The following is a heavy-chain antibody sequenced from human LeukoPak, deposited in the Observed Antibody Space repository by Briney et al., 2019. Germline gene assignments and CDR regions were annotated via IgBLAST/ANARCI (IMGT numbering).Heavy chain of an antibody. CDR2: ISSSSSYI. J-gene: IGHJ6*02. Sequence: GGSLRLSCAASGFTFSSYSMNWVRQAPGKGLEWVSSISSSSSYIYYADSVKGRFTISRDNAKNSLYLQMNSLRAEDTAVYYCASQVGYCSSTSCYGRDYYYYYGMDVWGQGTTVTVSS. V-gene: IGHV3-21*01. D-gene: IGHD2-2*01. CDR1: GFTFSSYS. CDR3: ASQVGYCSSTSCYGRDYYYYYGMDV.